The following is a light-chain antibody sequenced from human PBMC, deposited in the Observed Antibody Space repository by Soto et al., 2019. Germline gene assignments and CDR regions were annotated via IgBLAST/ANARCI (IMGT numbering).Light chain of an antibody. Sequence: QPVLTQPPSASGTPGQRVTISCSGSSSNIGSNYVYWYQQFPGTAPKLLIYSNNRRPSGVPERFSGSKSGTSASLAISGLRSEDEADYYCAAWDDSLSGVFGGGTKLTVL. CDR1: SSNIGSNY. J-gene: IGLJ3*02. CDR2: SNN. V-gene: IGLV1-47*02. CDR3: AAWDDSLSGV.